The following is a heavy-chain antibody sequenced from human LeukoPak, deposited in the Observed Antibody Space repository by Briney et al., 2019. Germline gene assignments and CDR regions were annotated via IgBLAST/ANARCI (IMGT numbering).Heavy chain of an antibody. D-gene: IGHD2-2*01. CDR1: GFTFSSYA. V-gene: IGHV3-23*01. CDR2: ISGSGGST. Sequence: GGSLRLSCAASGFTFSSYAMSWVRQAPGKGLEWVSVISGSGGSTYYADSVKGRFTISRDNSKNTLYLQMNSLRAEDTAVYYCVKDPALYPWYYFDYWGQGTLVTVSS. CDR3: VKDPALYPWYYFDY. J-gene: IGHJ4*02.